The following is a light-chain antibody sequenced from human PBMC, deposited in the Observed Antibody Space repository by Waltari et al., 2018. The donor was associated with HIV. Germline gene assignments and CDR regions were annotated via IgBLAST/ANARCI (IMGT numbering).Light chain of an antibody. CDR2: WAS. J-gene: IGKJ4*01. V-gene: IGKV4-1*01. CDR1: QSVLYSSNNKNY. CDR3: QQYFTTPLT. Sequence: DIVMTQSPDSLAVSLGERATINCKSSQSVLYSSNNKNYLAWYQQKPGQPPNLLIYWASTRESGVPDRFSGSGSGTDFTLTISSLQAEDVATYYCQQYFTTPLTFGGGTKVEIK.